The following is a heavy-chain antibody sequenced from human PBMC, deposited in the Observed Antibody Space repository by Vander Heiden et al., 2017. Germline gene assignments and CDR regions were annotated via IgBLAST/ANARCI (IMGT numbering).Heavy chain of an antibody. CDR1: GNTVGSDW. J-gene: IGHJ4*02. D-gene: IGHD6-13*01. V-gene: IGHV5-51*01. CDR3: AKLEGYSSSSYYKQ. Sequence: GRLEQSGGEVQKPGASLNISGKASGNTVGSDWIAWAPQMPGKGLEWRGDIYPGDSDTRYSPSFQREVNNSADMSSSTAYLQWSSLKASDTAMYYCAKLEGYSSSSYYKQWRQGTLVTVSS. CDR2: IYPGDSDT.